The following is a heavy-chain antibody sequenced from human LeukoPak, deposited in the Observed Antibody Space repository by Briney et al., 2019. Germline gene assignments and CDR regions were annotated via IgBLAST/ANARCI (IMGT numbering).Heavy chain of an antibody. Sequence: PGGSLRLSCAASGFIFSTYGMHWVRQAPGKGLEWVTFIQDDGSNKYYADSVKGRFTISRDNAKNSLYLQMNSLRAEDTAVYYCARDLEPVVPAASYWGQGTLVTVSS. CDR1: GFIFSTYG. CDR3: ARDLEPVVPAASY. V-gene: IGHV3-30*02. D-gene: IGHD2-2*01. CDR2: IQDDGSNK. J-gene: IGHJ4*02.